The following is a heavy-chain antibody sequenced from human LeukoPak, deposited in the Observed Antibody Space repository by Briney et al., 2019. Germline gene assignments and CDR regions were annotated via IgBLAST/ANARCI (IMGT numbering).Heavy chain of an antibody. CDR3: AKDSYGMDV. J-gene: IGHJ6*02. CDR1: GFTFSDCG. CDR2: ISYDGSNK. V-gene: IGHV3-30*18. Sequence: PGGSLRLSCAASGFTFSDCGIHWVRQAPGKGLEWVAVISYDGSNKYYSDSVKGRFTISRDNSKNTLDLQMNSLRLEDTAVYYCAKDSYGMDVWGQGTTVTVSS.